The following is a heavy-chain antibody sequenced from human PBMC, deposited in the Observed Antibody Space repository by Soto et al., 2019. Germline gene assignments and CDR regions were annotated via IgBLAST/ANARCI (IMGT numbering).Heavy chain of an antibody. CDR2: ISYDGSNK. Sequence: GSLRLSCAASGFTFSSYAMHWVRQAPGKGLEWVAVISYDGSNKYYADSVKGRFTISRDNSKNTLYLQMNSLRAEDTAVYYCASWGLRSPNWFDPWGQGTLVTVSS. J-gene: IGHJ5*02. V-gene: IGHV3-30-3*01. D-gene: IGHD4-17*01. CDR1: GFTFSSYA. CDR3: ASWGLRSPNWFDP.